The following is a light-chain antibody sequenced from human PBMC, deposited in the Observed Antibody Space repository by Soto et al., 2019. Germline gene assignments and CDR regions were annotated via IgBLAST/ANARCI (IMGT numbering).Light chain of an antibody. CDR2: DAS. CDR3: QQYDNLPLT. Sequence: DIQMTQSPSSLSASVGDRVTITCQASQDISKYLNWNQQKPGKAPKLLIYDASNLETGVPSRFSGSGSGTDFTFTISTLQPEDIATYYCQQYDNLPLTSGGGTKVEIK. J-gene: IGKJ4*01. V-gene: IGKV1-33*01. CDR1: QDISKY.